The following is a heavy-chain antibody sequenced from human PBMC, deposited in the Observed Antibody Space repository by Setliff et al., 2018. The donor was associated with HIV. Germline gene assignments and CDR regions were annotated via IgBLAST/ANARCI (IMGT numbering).Heavy chain of an antibody. J-gene: IGHJ4*02. V-gene: IGHV4-38-2*01. CDR3: ASAAAGNTGPFDL. CDR2: TYHSGNT. Sequence: SETLSLTCAVSGPYSISSGFYWGWIRQPPGKGLEWIGNTYHSGNTYYNPSLKSRVTISVDTSKNQFSLTLTSVTASDTAVYYCASAAAGNTGPFDLWGQGSPVTVSA. CDR1: GPYSISSGFY. D-gene: IGHD4-17*01.